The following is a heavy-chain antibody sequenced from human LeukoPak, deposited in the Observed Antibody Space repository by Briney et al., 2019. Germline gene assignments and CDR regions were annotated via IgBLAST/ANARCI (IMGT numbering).Heavy chain of an antibody. CDR1: GFTFSSYW. J-gene: IGHJ6*02. Sequence: GGSLRLSCAASGFTFSSYWMSWVRQAPGKGLEWVANIKQDGSEKDYVDSVKGRFTISRDNAKNSLYLQMNSLRAEDTAVYYCARDPALGYCSSTSCQSYYYYGMDVWGQGTTVTVSS. CDR2: IKQDGSEK. V-gene: IGHV3-7*01. D-gene: IGHD2-2*01. CDR3: ARDPALGYCSSTSCQSYYYYGMDV.